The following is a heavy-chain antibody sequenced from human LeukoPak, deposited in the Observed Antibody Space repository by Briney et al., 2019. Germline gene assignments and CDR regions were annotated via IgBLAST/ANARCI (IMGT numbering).Heavy chain of an antibody. J-gene: IGHJ3*01. D-gene: IGHD5-24*01. CDR2: IYHTGST. CDR3: ARVGGMTTINNDPFDL. V-gene: IGHV4-59*01. Sequence: PSETLSLTGTVSGYSISGYYWNWIRQSPGKGLEWIGYIYHTGSTNYKPSLKSLVTLSLDTSTNLFSLNLNSVTAADTAVYYCARVGGMTTINNDPFDLWGQGTMVAVSS. CDR1: GYSISGYY.